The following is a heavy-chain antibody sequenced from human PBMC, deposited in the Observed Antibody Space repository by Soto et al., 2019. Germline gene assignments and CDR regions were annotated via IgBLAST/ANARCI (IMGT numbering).Heavy chain of an antibody. Sequence: GGSLRLSCAASGFTFSSYAMSWVRQAPGKGLEWVSAISGSGGSTYYADSVKGRFTISRDNSKNTLYLQMNSLRAEDTAVYYCAKVLYRDGSSSCYYFDYWGQGTLVTVSS. CDR2: ISGSGGST. V-gene: IGHV3-23*01. D-gene: IGHD6-13*01. CDR1: GFTFSSYA. J-gene: IGHJ4*02. CDR3: AKVLYRDGSSSCYYFDY.